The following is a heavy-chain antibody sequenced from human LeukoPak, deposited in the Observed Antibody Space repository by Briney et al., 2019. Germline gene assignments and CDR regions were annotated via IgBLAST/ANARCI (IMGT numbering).Heavy chain of an antibody. D-gene: IGHD5-18*01. Sequence: SETLSLTCTVSGYSISSGYYWGWIRQPPGKGLEWIGSIYHSGSTSYNPSLKSRVTISVDTSKNQFSLKLSSVTAADTAVYYCARRSRLQLWFNPYYFDYWGQGTLVTVSS. J-gene: IGHJ4*02. CDR3: ARRSRLQLWFNPYYFDY. V-gene: IGHV4-38-2*02. CDR1: GYSISSGYY. CDR2: IYHSGST.